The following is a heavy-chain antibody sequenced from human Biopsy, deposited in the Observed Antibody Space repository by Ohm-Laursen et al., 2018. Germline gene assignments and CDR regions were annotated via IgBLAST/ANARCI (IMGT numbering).Heavy chain of an antibody. CDR1: GTLTIYG. V-gene: IGHV1-69*11. Sequence: GTLTIYGTVSARHPAGRGLGWMGRMILTLRTTAYAQTFTGRVTITADSPTNTVDMELSSLTSDDTAVYFCARETNGCHYPFDYWGQGTLVTVSS. CDR3: ARETNGCHYPFDY. J-gene: IGHJ4*02. CDR2: MILTLRTT. D-gene: IGHD3-10*01.